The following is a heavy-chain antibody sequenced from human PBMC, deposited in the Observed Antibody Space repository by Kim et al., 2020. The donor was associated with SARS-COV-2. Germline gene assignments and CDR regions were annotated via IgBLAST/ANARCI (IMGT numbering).Heavy chain of an antibody. Sequence: SETLSLTCTVSGGSISSGGYYWSWIRQHPGKGLEWIGYIHYSGSTYYNPSLKSRVTISVDTSKNQFSLKLSSVTAADTAVYYCERTPGVLMITFGGVIATAYYFDYWGRGTLVTVSS. J-gene: IGHJ4*02. CDR2: IHYSGST. CDR1: GGSISSGGYY. CDR3: ERTPGVLMITFGGVIATAYYFDY. D-gene: IGHD3-16*02. V-gene: IGHV4-31*03.